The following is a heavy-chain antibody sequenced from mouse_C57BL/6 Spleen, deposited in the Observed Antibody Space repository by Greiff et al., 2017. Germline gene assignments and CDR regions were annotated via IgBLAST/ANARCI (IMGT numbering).Heavy chain of an antibody. CDR2: INPSNGGT. V-gene: IGHV1-53*01. CDR3: ARRVPTGVATDYAMDY. J-gene: IGHJ4*01. D-gene: IGHD1-1*01. Sequence: VQLQPPGTELVKPGASVKLSCKASGYTFTSYWLHWVKQRPGHGLEWIGNINPSNGGTNYNEKFKSKATLTVDKSSSTAYMQHSSLTSEDSAVYYCARRVPTGVATDYAMDYWGQGTSVTVSS. CDR1: GYTFTSYW.